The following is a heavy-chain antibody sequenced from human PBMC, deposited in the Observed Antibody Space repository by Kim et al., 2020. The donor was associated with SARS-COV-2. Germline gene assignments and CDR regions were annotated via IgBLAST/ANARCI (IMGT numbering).Heavy chain of an antibody. Sequence: GGSLRLSCTASGFTFGDYAMSWVRQAPGKGLEWVGFIRSKAYGGTTEYAASVKGRFTISRDDSKSIAYLQMNSLKTEDTAVYYCTREQAVTWFGELYYYYYGMDVWGQGTTVTVSS. CDR3: TREQAVTWFGELYYYYYGMDV. V-gene: IGHV3-49*04. CDR2: IRSKAYGGTT. D-gene: IGHD3-10*01. CDR1: GFTFGDYA. J-gene: IGHJ6*02.